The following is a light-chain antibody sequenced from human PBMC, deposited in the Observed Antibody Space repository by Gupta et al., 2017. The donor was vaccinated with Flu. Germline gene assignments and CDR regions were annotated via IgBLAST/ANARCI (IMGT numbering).Light chain of an antibody. V-gene: IGKV1-39*01. CDR3: QQSDSRPWT. Sequence: PSALSASMGERVTITCRARQNVRRYLSWFQQKPGKAPKLLSYGASSLQRGVPATFSGSGSGTDFTLTISSLQPEDFATYYCQQSDSRPWTFGQGTEVEIK. CDR1: QNVRRY. J-gene: IGKJ1*01. CDR2: GAS.